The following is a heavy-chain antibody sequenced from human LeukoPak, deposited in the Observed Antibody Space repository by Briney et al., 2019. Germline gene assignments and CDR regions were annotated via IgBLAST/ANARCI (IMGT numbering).Heavy chain of an antibody. J-gene: IGHJ4*02. CDR1: AFSFSNYN. V-gene: IGHV3-21*04. Sequence: GGSLRLSCAASAFSFSNYNMNWVRQAPGKGLEWVSSISSSSSYIYYADSVKGRFTISRDNSKNTLYLQMNSLRAEDTAVYYCAKATTVVTPAFDYWGQGTLVTVSS. D-gene: IGHD4-23*01. CDR3: AKATTVVTPAFDY. CDR2: ISSSSSYI.